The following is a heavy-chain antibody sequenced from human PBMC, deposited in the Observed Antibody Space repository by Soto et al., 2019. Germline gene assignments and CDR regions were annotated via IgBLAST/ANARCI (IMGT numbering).Heavy chain of an antibody. J-gene: IGHJ4*02. CDR3: ARAVQLWPRFDY. D-gene: IGHD5-18*01. Sequence: QVQLQESGPGLVKPSQTLSLTCTVSGGSISSGGYYWSWIRQHPGKGLEWIGYIYYSGSTYYNPSLKSRXXIXVXXSKNQFSLKLSSVTAADTAVYYCARAVQLWPRFDYWGQGTLVTVSS. CDR2: IYYSGST. CDR1: GGSISSGGYY. V-gene: IGHV4-31*03.